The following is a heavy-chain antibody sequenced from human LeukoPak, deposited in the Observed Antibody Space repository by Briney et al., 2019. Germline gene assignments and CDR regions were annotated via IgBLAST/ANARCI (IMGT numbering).Heavy chain of an antibody. CDR2: INIDGSRT. CDR3: VREGRGGNWLDP. Sequence: PGGSLRLSCAASGFTFSNYWMPWVRQAPGKGLVWVSRINIDGSRTTYADSVKGRFTISRDNAKNTLYVQMNSLRAEDTAVYYYVREGRGGNWLDPWGQGTLVTVSS. CDR1: GFTFSNYW. V-gene: IGHV3-74*01. D-gene: IGHD3-16*01. J-gene: IGHJ5*02.